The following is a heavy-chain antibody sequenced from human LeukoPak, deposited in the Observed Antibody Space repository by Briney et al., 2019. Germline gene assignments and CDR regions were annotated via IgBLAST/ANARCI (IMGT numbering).Heavy chain of an antibody. D-gene: IGHD5-24*01. V-gene: IGHV3-23*01. CDR2: ISGSGGNT. CDR3: AREARERGGFDY. CDR1: GFTFSSYA. Sequence: PGGSLRLSCAASGFTFSSYAMSWVRQAPGKGLEWVSAISGSGGNTYYADSVKGRFTISRDNAKNSLHLQMNSLRAEDTAVYYCAREARERGGFDYWGQGALVTVSS. J-gene: IGHJ4*02.